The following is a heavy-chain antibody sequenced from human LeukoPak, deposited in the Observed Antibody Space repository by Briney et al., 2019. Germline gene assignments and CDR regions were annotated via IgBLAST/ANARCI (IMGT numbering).Heavy chain of an antibody. D-gene: IGHD2-2*01. J-gene: IGHJ2*01. CDR2: ISAYNGNT. CDR3: ARGRTRSYASYWYFDL. V-gene: IGHV1-18*04. Sequence: ASVKVSCKASGYTFTGYYMHWVRQAPGQGLEWMGWISAYNGNTNYAQKLQGRVTMTTDTSTSTAYMELRSLRSDDTAVYYCARGRTRSYASYWYFDLWGRGTLVTVSS. CDR1: GYTFTGYY.